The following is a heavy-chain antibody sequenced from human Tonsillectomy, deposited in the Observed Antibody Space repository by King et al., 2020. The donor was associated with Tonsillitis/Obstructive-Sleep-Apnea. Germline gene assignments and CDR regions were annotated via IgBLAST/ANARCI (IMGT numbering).Heavy chain of an antibody. D-gene: IGHD6-19*01. V-gene: IGHV4-34*01. CDR3: ARGLEAVAGTGALDY. CDR1: GGSFSGYY. J-gene: IGHJ4*02. Sequence: QVQLQQWGAGLLKPSETLSLTCAVYGGSFSGYYWSWIRQPPGKGLEWIGEINHSGSTNYNPSLKSRVTMSVDTSKNQFSLKLNSVTAADTAVYYCARGLEAVAGTGALDYWGQGTLVTVSS. CDR2: INHSGST.